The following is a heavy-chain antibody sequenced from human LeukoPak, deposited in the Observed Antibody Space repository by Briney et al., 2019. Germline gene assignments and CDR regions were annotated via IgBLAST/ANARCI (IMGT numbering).Heavy chain of an antibody. Sequence: PGGSLRLSCAASGFTFSSYSMNWVRQAPGKGLEWVSSISSSSSYIYYADSVKGRFTISRDNAKNSLYLQMNSLRAEDTAVYYCARGLQRHVDTTMVSRLWDYWGQGTLVTVSS. J-gene: IGHJ4*02. CDR3: ARGLQRHVDTTMVSRLWDY. V-gene: IGHV3-21*01. D-gene: IGHD5-18*01. CDR1: GFTFSSYS. CDR2: ISSSSSYI.